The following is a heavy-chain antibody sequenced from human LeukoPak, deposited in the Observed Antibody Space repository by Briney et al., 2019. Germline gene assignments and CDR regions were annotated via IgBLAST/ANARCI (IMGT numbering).Heavy chain of an antibody. V-gene: IGHV1-2*04. J-gene: IGHJ4*02. Sequence: ASVKVSCKASGYTFTGYYMHWVRQAPGQGLEWMGWINPNSGGTNYAQKFQGWVTMTRDTSISTAYMELSSLRSEDTAVYYCASSYYYGSGSYYKHFDYWGQGTLVTVSS. CDR3: ASSYYYGSGSYYKHFDY. CDR1: GYTFTGYY. CDR2: INPNSGGT. D-gene: IGHD3-10*01.